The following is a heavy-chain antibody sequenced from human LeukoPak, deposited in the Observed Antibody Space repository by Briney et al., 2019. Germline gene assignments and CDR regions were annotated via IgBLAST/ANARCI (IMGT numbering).Heavy chain of an antibody. V-gene: IGHV7-4-1*02. D-gene: IGHD2-15*01. J-gene: IGHJ4*02. CDR1: GYTFTSYA. CDR3: ARDDLIAVVVAATPFDY. CDR2: INTNTGNP. Sequence: AASVKVSCKASGYTFTSYAMNWVRQAPGQGLEWMGWINTNTGNPTYAQGFTGRFVFSLDTSVSTAYLQISSLKAEDTAVYYCARDDLIAVVVAATPFDYWGQGTLVTVSS.